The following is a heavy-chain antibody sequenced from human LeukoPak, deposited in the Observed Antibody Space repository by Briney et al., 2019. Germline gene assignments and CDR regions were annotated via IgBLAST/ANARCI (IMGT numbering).Heavy chain of an antibody. CDR2: ISYDGSNK. D-gene: IGHD3-22*01. J-gene: IGHJ4*02. Sequence: GGSLRLSCAASGFTFSSYGMHWVRQAPGKGLEWVAVISYDGSNKYYADSVKGRFTISRDNSKNTLYLQMNSLRAEDTAVYHCARDLYRIVVVPHYFDYWGQGTLVTVSS. V-gene: IGHV3-30*03. CDR3: ARDLYRIVVVPHYFDY. CDR1: GFTFSSYG.